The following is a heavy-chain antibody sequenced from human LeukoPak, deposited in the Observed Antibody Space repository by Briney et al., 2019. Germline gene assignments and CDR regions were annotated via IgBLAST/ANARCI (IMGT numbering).Heavy chain of an antibody. CDR2: IYYSGST. J-gene: IGHJ4*02. D-gene: IGHD1-14*01. V-gene: IGHV4-59*12. CDR1: GGSISSYY. Sequence: SETLSLTCTVSGGSISSYYWSWIRQPPGKGLEWIGYIYYSGSTNYNPSLRSRVTISVDTSKNHFSLALSSVTAAGPCVYYCARNRILYYWGQGTLVTVSS. CDR3: ARNRILYY.